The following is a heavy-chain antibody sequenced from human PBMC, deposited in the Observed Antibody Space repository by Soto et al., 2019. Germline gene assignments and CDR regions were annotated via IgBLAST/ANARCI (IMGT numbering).Heavy chain of an antibody. D-gene: IGHD6-25*01. CDR2: VFFMGNT. V-gene: IGHV4-39*01. CDR1: GGSVTSGSSY. CDR3: VRLTSRIAAASNGRSNYLDT. Sequence: PSETLSLTCSVSGGSVTSGSSYWGWVRQAPGKGLEWIGDVFFMGNTWYNADLKARLTISVDTSNDQFSLRLSSVTAADTAFYFCVRLTSRIAAASNGRSNYLDTWGLGTLVTVSS. J-gene: IGHJ4*02.